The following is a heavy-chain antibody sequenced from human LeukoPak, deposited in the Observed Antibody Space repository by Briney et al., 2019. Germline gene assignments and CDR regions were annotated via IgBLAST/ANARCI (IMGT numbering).Heavy chain of an antibody. D-gene: IGHD3-10*01. CDR1: GFTFSRHW. CDR2: IKKDGSEK. Sequence: GGSLRLSCAASGFTFSRHWMSWVRQAPGKGLEWVANIKKDGSEKYYVDSVKGRFTISRDNAKNSLYLQMNSLRAEDTAVYYCAREGFGSGTYFDYWGQGTLVTVSS. CDR3: AREGFGSGTYFDY. V-gene: IGHV3-7*01. J-gene: IGHJ4*02.